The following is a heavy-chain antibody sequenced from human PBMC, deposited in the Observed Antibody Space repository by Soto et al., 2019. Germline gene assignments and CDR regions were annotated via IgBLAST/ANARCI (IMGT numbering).Heavy chain of an antibody. D-gene: IGHD3-22*01. J-gene: IGHJ3*02. CDR1: GGTFSNYT. CDR3: ARGYYDSSGYYKRGAFDI. Sequence: QVHLVQSGAEVKKPGSSVKVSCKASGGTFSNYTISWVRQAPGQGLEWMGGINPIFGTANYAQKFQGRVTITADESTSTAYMELSSLRSEDTAVYYCARGYYDSSGYYKRGAFDIWGQGTMVTVSS. V-gene: IGHV1-69*12. CDR2: INPIFGTA.